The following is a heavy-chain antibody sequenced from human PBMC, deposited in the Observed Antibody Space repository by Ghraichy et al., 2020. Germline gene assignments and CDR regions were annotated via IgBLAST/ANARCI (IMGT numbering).Heavy chain of an antibody. CDR3: ARRHRIAVAGTYDY. Sequence: SQTLSLTCAVYGGSFSGYYWSWIRQPPGKGLEWIGEINHSGSTNYNPSLKSRVTISVDTSKNQFSLKRGSVTCADKAVYSCARRHRIAVAGTYDYWGQGTLVTVSS. CDR2: INHSGST. D-gene: IGHD6-19*01. CDR1: GGSFSGYY. V-gene: IGHV4-34*01. J-gene: IGHJ4*02.